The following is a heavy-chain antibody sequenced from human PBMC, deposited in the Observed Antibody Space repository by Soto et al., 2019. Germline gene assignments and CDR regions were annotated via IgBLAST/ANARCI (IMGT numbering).Heavy chain of an antibody. D-gene: IGHD3-10*01. Sequence: GASLKISCQGTGYSFNNYWIGWVRQMPGKGLEWMGIMYPYNSETRYSPSFQGQVTISADKSISTAYLQWSSLKASDTAMYYCVSPWGSSSGGMDVWGQGTTVTVSS. CDR1: GYSFNNYW. V-gene: IGHV5-51*01. CDR3: VSPWGSSSGGMDV. CDR2: MYPYNSET. J-gene: IGHJ6*02.